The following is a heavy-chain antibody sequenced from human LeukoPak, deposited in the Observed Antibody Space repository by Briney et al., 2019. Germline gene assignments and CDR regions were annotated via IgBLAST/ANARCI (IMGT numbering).Heavy chain of an antibody. Sequence: GGSLTLSCAVSGFSVSSNGMSWVRQAPGKGLEWISAISVNGEIAYYAASVKGRFIISRDNSKNTLYLQLSSLRAEDTAVYYCAKHPGPYGANPFNSWGLGVLVTVSS. CDR1: GFSVSSNG. D-gene: IGHD4-23*01. CDR3: AKHPGPYGANPFNS. V-gene: IGHV3-23*01. CDR2: ISVNGEIA. J-gene: IGHJ4*02.